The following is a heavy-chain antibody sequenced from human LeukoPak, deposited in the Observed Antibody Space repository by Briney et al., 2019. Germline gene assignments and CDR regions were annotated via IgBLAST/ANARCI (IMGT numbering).Heavy chain of an antibody. CDR1: GVTFSSYA. V-gene: IGHV1-69*05. J-gene: IGHJ4*02. CDR3: ARGEVDTTMITATPLNY. D-gene: IGHD5-18*01. CDR2: IIPIFGTT. Sequence: SVKVSCKASGVTFSSYAISWVRQAPGQGLEWMGGIIPIFGTTNYAQKFQGRVTITTDESTSTAYMELSSLRSEDTAVYYCARGEVDTTMITATPLNYWGQGTLVTVSS.